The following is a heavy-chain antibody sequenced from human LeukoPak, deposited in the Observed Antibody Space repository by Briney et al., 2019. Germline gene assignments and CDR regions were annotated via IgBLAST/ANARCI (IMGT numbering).Heavy chain of an antibody. CDR1: GGSISSGGYY. V-gene: IGHV4-31*03. J-gene: IGHJ4*02. CDR2: IYYSGST. D-gene: IGHD1-14*01. CDR3: ARYPGINFDY. Sequence: SETLSLTCTVSGGSISSGGYYWSWIRQHPGKGLEWIGYIYYSGSTYYNPSLKSRVTISVDTSKNQFSLKLSSVTAADTAVYYCARYPGINFDYWGQGTLVTVSS.